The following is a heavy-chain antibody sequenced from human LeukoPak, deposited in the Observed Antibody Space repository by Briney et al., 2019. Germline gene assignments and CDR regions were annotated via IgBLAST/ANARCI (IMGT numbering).Heavy chain of an antibody. J-gene: IGHJ3*02. CDR2: ISSSSSYI. V-gene: IGHV3-21*01. CDR3: AREGQYYYDSSGQPLDAFDI. CDR1: GFTFSSYS. Sequence: PGGSLRLSCAASGFTFSSYSMNWLRQAPGKGLEWVSSISSSSSYIYYADSVKGRFTISRDNAKNSLYLQMNSLRAEDTAVYYCAREGQYYYDSSGQPLDAFDIWGQGTMVTVSS. D-gene: IGHD3-22*01.